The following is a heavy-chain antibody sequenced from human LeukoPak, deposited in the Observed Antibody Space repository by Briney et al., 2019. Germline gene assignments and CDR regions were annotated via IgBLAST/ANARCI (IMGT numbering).Heavy chain of an antibody. V-gene: IGHV4-34*01. CDR3: ARVNWYFDL. CDR2: INHSGST. Sequence: PSETLSLTCAVYGGSFSGYYWSWIRQPPGKGLEWIGEINHSGSTNYNPSLKSRVTISVDTSKNQFSLKLSSVTAADTAAYYCARVNWYFDLWGRGTLVTVSS. J-gene: IGHJ2*01. CDR1: GGSFSGYY.